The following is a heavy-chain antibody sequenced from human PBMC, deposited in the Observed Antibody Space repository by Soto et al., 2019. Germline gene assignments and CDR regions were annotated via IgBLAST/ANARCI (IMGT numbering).Heavy chain of an antibody. CDR1: GFTFSSYG. D-gene: IGHD6-13*01. Sequence: GGSLRLSCAASGFTFSSYGMHWVRQAPGKGLEWVAVISYDGSNKYYADSVKGRFTISRDNSKNTLYLQMNSLRAEDTAVYYCAASSSSWYTSYDYWGQGTLVTVSS. CDR3: AASSSSWYTSYDY. V-gene: IGHV3-30*03. CDR2: ISYDGSNK. J-gene: IGHJ4*02.